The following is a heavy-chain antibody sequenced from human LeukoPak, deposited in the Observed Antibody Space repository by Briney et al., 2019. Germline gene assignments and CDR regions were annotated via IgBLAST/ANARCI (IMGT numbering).Heavy chain of an antibody. D-gene: IGHD7-27*01. V-gene: IGHV3-23*01. Sequence: GGSLRLSCAASGFTFSNHGMNWVRQAPGKGLEWLSGVSPPGGGTYYADSVKGRFTIARDDSKNTLSLQMNSLRVEDTAVYYCARDLAWGAFDYWGQGTLVTVSS. CDR3: ARDLAWGAFDY. CDR1: GFTFSNHG. J-gene: IGHJ4*02. CDR2: VSPPGGGT.